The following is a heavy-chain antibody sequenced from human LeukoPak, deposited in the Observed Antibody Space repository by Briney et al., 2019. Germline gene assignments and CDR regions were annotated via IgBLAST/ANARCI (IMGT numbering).Heavy chain of an antibody. CDR1: GGSISSGGYH. CDR3: ARGRDTYMDV. V-gene: IGHV4-30-2*01. J-gene: IGHJ6*03. Sequence: PSETLSLTCTVSGGSISSGGYHWSWIRQPPGKGLEWIGYIYHSGSTYYSPSLKSRVTMSVDRSKNQVSLRLSSVTVADTAVYYCARGRDTYMDVWGRGTTVTVSS. CDR2: IYHSGST.